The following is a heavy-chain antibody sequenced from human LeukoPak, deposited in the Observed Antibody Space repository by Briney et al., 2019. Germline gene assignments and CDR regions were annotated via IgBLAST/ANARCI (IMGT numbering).Heavy chain of an antibody. Sequence: GGSLRLSCEASGFTFTSYAMHWARQAPGKGLEWVSSISASGSGTFYTDSMDGRFTISRDNAKKTFFLQMKNLRLGDTALYYCAKGRDTSGRQNFDFWGQGTLVTVSS. J-gene: IGHJ4*02. CDR1: GFTFTSYA. CDR3: AKGRDTSGRQNFDF. CDR2: ISASGSGT. V-gene: IGHV3-23*01. D-gene: IGHD6-19*01.